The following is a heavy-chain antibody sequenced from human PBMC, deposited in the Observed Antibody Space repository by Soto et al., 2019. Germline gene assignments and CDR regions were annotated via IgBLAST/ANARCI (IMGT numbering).Heavy chain of an antibody. Sequence: QAGGSLRLSCAASGFTFSSYAMHWVRQAPGKGLEWVAVISYDGSNKYYADSVKGRFTISRDNSKNTLYLQMNSLRAEDTAVYYCARDMVEVLEWFPSLPYGMDVWGQGTTVTVSS. V-gene: IGHV3-30-3*01. D-gene: IGHD3-3*01. CDR1: GFTFSSYA. CDR3: ARDMVEVLEWFPSLPYGMDV. J-gene: IGHJ6*02. CDR2: ISYDGSNK.